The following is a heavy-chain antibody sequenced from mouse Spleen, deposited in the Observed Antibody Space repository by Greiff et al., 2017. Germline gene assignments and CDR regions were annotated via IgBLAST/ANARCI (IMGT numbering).Heavy chain of an antibody. CDR2: ISSGSSTI. CDR3: ARRNWDASGYYAMDY. D-gene: IGHD4-1*01. J-gene: IGHJ4*01. V-gene: IGHV5-17*01. CDR1: GFTFSDYG. Sequence: EVHLVESGGGLVKPGGSLKLSCAASGFTFSDYGMHWVRQAPEKGLEWVAYISSGSSTIYYADTVKGRFTISRDNAKNTLFLQMTSLRSEDTAMYYCARRNWDASGYYAMDYWGQGTSVTVSS.